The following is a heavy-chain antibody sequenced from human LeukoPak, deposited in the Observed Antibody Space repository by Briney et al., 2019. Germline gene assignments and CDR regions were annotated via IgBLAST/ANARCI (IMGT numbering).Heavy chain of an antibody. J-gene: IGHJ4*02. CDR3: ARDGVAAAGDFDY. CDR2: ISGSSSYI. D-gene: IGHD6-13*01. Sequence: GGSLRLSCAASGFTFSSYSMNWVRQAPGKGLEWVSFISGSSSYIYYADSVKGRFTISRDNAKNSLYLQMNSLRAEDTAVYYCARDGVAAAGDFDYWGQGTLVTVSS. CDR1: GFTFSSYS. V-gene: IGHV3-21*01.